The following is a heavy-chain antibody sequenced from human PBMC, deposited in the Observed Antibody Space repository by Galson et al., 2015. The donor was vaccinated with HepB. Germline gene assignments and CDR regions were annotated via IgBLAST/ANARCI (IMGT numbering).Heavy chain of an antibody. CDR2: IYYSGSA. D-gene: IGHD3-10*01. CDR3: ARSSYGYDDFDI. Sequence: ETLSLTCTVSGGSMSRYYWNWIRQSPERGLEWIGYIYYSGSANYNPSLKSHVLISVETSRNQLSLELTSVTTADTAVYYCARSSYGYDDFDIWGQGTMVTVSS. J-gene: IGHJ3*02. CDR1: GGSMSRYY. V-gene: IGHV4-59*01.